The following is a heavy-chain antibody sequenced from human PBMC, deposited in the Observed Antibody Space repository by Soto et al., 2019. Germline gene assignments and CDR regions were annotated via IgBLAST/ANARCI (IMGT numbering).Heavy chain of an antibody. CDR2: IYYSGST. V-gene: IGHV4-59*01. CDR1: AGSISSYY. CDR3: ARPRSSGYAGEFDY. Sequence: ASENLSLTCTVSAGSISSYYWSWIRQPPGKGLEWIGYIYYSGSTYYNPSLKSRVTISVDTSQNQISLMLTSVTAADTAVYYCARPRSSGYAGEFDYWGQGTLVTVSS. J-gene: IGHJ4*02. D-gene: IGHD3-22*01.